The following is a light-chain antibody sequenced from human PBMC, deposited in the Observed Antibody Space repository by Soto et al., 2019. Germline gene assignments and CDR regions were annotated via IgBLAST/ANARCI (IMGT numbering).Light chain of an antibody. Sequence: QSALTQPASVSGSPGQSITISCTGTSXDVGDYNYVSWYQQHPGKAPKLMIYEVSNRPSGVSNRFSGSKSGNTASLTISGLQAEDEADYYCSSYTRSSTLYVFGTGTKVTVL. V-gene: IGLV2-14*01. CDR3: SSYTRSSTLYV. CDR1: SXDVGDYNY. CDR2: EVS. J-gene: IGLJ1*01.